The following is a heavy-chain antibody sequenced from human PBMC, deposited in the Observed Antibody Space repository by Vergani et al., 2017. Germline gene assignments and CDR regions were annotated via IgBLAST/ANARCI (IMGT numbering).Heavy chain of an antibody. Sequence: EVPLVQSGAEVKKPGESLRISCTGSGYSFTSYWISWVRQLPGKGLEWMGRIDPSDSYTNYSPSFQGHVTISANKSISTAYLQWSSLKASDTAMYYCARQVAGSCKRWGTYYYFGIDVWGQGTTITVSS. V-gene: IGHV5-10-1*01. J-gene: IGHJ6*02. D-gene: IGHD2-8*02. CDR2: IDPSDSYT. CDR3: ARQVAGSCKRWGTYYYFGIDV. CDR1: GYSFTSYW.